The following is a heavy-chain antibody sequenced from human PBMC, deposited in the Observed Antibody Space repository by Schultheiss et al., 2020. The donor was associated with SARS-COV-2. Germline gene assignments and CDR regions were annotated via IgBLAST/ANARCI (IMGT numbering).Heavy chain of an antibody. CDR1: GYSISSGYY. V-gene: IGHV4-38-2*01. D-gene: IGHD2-15*01. CDR2: INHSGST. J-gene: IGHJ5*02. Sequence: SETLSLTCAVSGYSISSGYYWSWIRQPPGKGLEWIGEINHSGSTNYNPSLKSRVTISVDTSKNQFSLKLSSVTAADTAVYYCARVDNWFDPWGQGTLVTVSS. CDR3: ARVDNWFDP.